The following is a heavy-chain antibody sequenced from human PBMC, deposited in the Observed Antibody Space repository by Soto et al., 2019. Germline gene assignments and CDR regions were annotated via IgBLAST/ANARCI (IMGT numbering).Heavy chain of an antibody. CDR1: GFTFDDYA. CDR3: AEGGNYYYYCMDV. V-gene: IGHV3-9*01. Sequence: EVQLVESGGGLVQPGRSLRLSCAASGFTFDDYAMHWVRQAPGKGLEWVSGISWNSGSIGYADSVKGRFTISRDNAKTALYLQMNSLRAEATALYYCAEGGNYYYYCMDVWGKGTTVTVSS. J-gene: IGHJ6*03. D-gene: IGHD3-16*01. CDR2: ISWNSGSI.